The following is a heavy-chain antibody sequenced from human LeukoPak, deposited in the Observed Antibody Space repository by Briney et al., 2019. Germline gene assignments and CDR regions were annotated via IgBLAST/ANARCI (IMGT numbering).Heavy chain of an antibody. CDR3: ARWGTAALGNGYYFDY. CDR1: GRSISSGGYY. CDR2: IYYSRNT. D-gene: IGHD6-13*01. J-gene: IGHJ4*02. Sequence: SQTLFLTCTVSGRSISSGGYYWSWIRQHPGKGLEWIGYIYYSRNTYYNPPLKSRVTISVDTSKNQFSLKQSSVTAADTDVYYCARWGTAALGNGYYFDYWGQGTLVTVSS. V-gene: IGHV4-31*03.